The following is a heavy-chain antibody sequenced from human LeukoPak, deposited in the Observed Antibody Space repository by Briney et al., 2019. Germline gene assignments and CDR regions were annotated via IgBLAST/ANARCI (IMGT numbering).Heavy chain of an antibody. CDR2: IKQDGSEK. Sequence: PGGSLRLSCAASGFTFSSYWMSWVRQAPGKGLEWVANIKQDGSEKYYVDSVKGRFTISRDNAKHSPYLQMNSLRAEDTAVYYCARDLGNWDDYGSGSYSLWYWGQGTLVTVSS. D-gene: IGHD3-10*01. J-gene: IGHJ4*02. CDR1: GFTFSSYW. V-gene: IGHV3-7*01. CDR3: ARDLGNWDDYGSGSYSLWY.